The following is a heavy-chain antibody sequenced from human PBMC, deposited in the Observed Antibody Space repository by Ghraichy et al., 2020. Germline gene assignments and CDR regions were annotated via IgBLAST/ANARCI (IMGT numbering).Heavy chain of an antibody. D-gene: IGHD3-10*01. V-gene: IGHV3-48*02. CDR3: ARGDGSFDY. CDR2: ISSSGSSI. J-gene: IGHJ4*02. Sequence: GESLNISCAASGFTFSSYSMNWVRQAPGKGLEWVSYISSSGSSIYYADSVKGRFTISRDNAKNSLYLQMNSLRDEDTAVYYCARGDGSFDYWGQGTLVAVSS. CDR1: GFTFSSYS.